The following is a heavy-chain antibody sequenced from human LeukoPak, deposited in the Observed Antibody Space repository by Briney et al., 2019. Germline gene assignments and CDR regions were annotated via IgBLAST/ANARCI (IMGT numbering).Heavy chain of an antibody. D-gene: IGHD2-15*01. V-gene: IGHV3-23*01. CDR2: VSDSGSSA. CDR1: GFTFRNYG. J-gene: IGHJ4*02. CDR3: ARDLRGAAWSLDY. Sequence: GGSLRLSCAASGFTFRNYGMSWVRQAPGKGLEWVSVVSDSGSSAYYTDSVKGRFTISRDNSKNTLYLQMNSLRAEDTAVYYCARDLRGAAWSLDYWGQGTLVTVSS.